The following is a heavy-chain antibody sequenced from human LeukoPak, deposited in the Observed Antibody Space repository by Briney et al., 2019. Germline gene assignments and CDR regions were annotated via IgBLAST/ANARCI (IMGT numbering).Heavy chain of an antibody. CDR3: ARGSGIAAVNDY. CDR1: GVSFSGYY. V-gene: IGHV4-34*01. D-gene: IGHD6-13*01. Sequence: PSETLSLTCAVYGVSFSGYYLSWIRQPPGKGLEWIGEINHSGSTNYNPSLKSRVTISGDTSKNQFSLKLSSVTAADTAVYYCARGSGIAAVNDYWGQGTLVTVSS. J-gene: IGHJ4*02. CDR2: INHSGST.